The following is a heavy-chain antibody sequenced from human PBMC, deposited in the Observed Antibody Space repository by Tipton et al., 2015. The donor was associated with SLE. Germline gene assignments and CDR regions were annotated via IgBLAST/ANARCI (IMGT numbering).Heavy chain of an antibody. CDR3: TGVGSGPGTDY. D-gene: IGHD6-13*01. Sequence: TLSLTCTVSGASINSNYWTWIRQPPGKGLEWIGYLYTSGTTKYNPSLKSRVTISVDMSKNQFSLKLTSVTAADTAVYYCTGVGSGPGTDYWGQGTLVTVSS. CDR1: GASINSNY. J-gene: IGHJ4*02. V-gene: IGHV4-4*08. CDR2: LYTSGTT.